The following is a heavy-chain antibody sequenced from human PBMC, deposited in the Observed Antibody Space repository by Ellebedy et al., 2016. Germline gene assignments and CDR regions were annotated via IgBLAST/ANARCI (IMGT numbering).Heavy chain of an antibody. D-gene: IGHD2-21*02. Sequence: GESLKISXTTSGFTFGDYVLTWFRQAPGKGLEWVGFIRDKGYGETTEYAASVKGRFSISRDDSKSIAYLQMNSLKIEDTAVYYCTRWLVDCGGDCFADWFDPWGQGTRVTVSS. CDR2: IRDKGYGETT. J-gene: IGHJ5*02. V-gene: IGHV3-49*03. CDR3: TRWLVDCGGDCFADWFDP. CDR1: GFTFGDYV.